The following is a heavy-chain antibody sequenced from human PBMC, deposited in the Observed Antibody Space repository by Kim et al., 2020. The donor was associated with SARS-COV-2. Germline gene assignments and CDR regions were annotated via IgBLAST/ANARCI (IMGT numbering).Heavy chain of an antibody. J-gene: IGHJ6*02. CDR2: INAGNGNI. V-gene: IGHV1-3*01. D-gene: IGHD2-21*01. CDR3: ARVPNCGGDCYYYGMDV. CDR1: GYTFTSYA. Sequence: ASVKVSCKASGYTFTSYAMHWVRQAPGQRLEWMGWINAGNGNIKYSQKFQGRVTITRDTSASTAYMELSSLRSEDTAVYYCARVPNCGGDCYYYGMDVWGQGTTVTVSS.